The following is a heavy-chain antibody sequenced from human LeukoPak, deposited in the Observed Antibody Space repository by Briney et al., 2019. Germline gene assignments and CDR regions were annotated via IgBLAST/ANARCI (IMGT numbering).Heavy chain of an antibody. CDR3: ARGRVGGSTSSAEFYYYYYMDV. Sequence: GASVKVSCKASGYTFTGYYMYWVRQAPGQGLEWMGWINPNSSGTNYAQKFQGRVTMTRDTSISTAYMELSRLRSDDTAVYYCARGRVGGSTSSAEFYYYYYMDVWGKGTTVTVSS. V-gene: IGHV1-2*02. CDR2: INPNSSGT. D-gene: IGHD2-2*01. CDR1: GYTFTGYY. J-gene: IGHJ6*03.